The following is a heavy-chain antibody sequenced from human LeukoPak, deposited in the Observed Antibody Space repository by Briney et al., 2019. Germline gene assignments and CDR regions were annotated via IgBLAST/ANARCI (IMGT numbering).Heavy chain of an antibody. D-gene: IGHD1-26*01. V-gene: IGHV4-4*07. CDR2: IYATGST. CDR3: ARQGYSASYYFRHF. J-gene: IGHJ4*02. CDR1: GDFIWGYW. Sequence: SETLSLTCAVSGDFIWGYWWGWVRQPAGKGLEWIGRIYATGSTKFNPSLKSRLTMSMDTSTNQLSLKLSLKLTSVTAADTAGYFCARQGYSASYYFRHFWSQGTLVTVSP.